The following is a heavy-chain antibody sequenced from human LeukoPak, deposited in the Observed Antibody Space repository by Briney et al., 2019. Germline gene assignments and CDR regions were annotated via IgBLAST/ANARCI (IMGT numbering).Heavy chain of an antibody. D-gene: IGHD4-17*01. J-gene: IGHJ4*02. CDR2: INPNTGGT. V-gene: IGHV1-2*02. CDR3: ARYSTVTVYYFDY. CDR1: GYTFTGYS. Sequence: ASVKVSFKASGYTFTGYSMHWVRQAPGQGLEWMGWINPNTGGTNYAQKFQGRVTMTRDTSISTAYMELSRLRSDDTAIYYCARYSTVTVYYFDYWGQGTLVTVSS.